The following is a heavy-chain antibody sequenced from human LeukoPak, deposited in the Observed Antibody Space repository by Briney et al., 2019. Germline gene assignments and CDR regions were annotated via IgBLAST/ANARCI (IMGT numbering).Heavy chain of an antibody. CDR1: GGSISSGDYY. D-gene: IGHD3-10*01. J-gene: IGHJ3*02. CDR2: IYSSGST. V-gene: IGHV4-30-4*01. Sequence: PSGTLSLTCTVTGGSISSGDYYWSWMRQPPGKGLEWIGYIYSSGSTYYNPSLKSRVTISVDTSKNQFSLKLSSVTAADTAVYYCARVRGFGAFDIWGQGTMVTVSS. CDR3: ARVRGFGAFDI.